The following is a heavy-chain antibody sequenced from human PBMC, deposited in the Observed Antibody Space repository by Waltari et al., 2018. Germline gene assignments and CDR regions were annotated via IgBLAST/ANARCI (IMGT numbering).Heavy chain of an antibody. V-gene: IGHV3-33*01. CDR2: IGYYGSNN. CDR3: ARGGAKEALGDFL. Sequence: QVQLVESGGGVVQPGRSLRLSCAASGFTFSSYGMHWVRQAPGKGLEWGALIGYYGSNNDYSDSVKGRFTISRDNSKTTLYLQMNSLRAEDTSVYYCARGGAKEALGDFLWGQGTLVTVSS. J-gene: IGHJ4*02. D-gene: IGHD3-10*01. CDR1: GFTFSSYG.